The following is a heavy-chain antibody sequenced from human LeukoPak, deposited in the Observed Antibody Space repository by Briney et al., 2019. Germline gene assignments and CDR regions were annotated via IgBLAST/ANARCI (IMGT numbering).Heavy chain of an antibody. J-gene: IGHJ4*02. CDR2: ISYDGSNK. V-gene: IGHV3-30*18. CDR3: AKDWYYYDSSGYPDY. CDR1: GFTLSSYG. D-gene: IGHD3-22*01. Sequence: GGSLRLSCAASGFTLSSYGMPWVRQAPGKGLEWVAVISYDGSNKYYADSVKGRFTISRDNSKNTLYLQMNSLRAEDTAVYYCAKDWYYYDSSGYPDYWGQGTLVTVSS.